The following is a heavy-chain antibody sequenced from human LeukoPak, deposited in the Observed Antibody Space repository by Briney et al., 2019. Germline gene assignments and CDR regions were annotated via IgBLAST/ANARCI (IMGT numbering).Heavy chain of an antibody. CDR3: AKRPSDYGDYVTYFDY. V-gene: IGHV3-30*18. CDR2: ISDDGRGK. Sequence: GGSLRLSCAASGFTFSSYSMHWVRQAPGKGLEWVGVISDDGRGKDYADSVRGRFTISRDNSKDTLYLQMNSLSAEDTAVYYCAKRPSDYGDYVTYFDYWGQGTLVTVSS. J-gene: IGHJ4*02. CDR1: GFTFSSYS. D-gene: IGHD4-17*01.